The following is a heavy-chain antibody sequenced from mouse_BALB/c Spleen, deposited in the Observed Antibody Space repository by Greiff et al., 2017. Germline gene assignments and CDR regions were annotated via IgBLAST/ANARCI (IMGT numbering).Heavy chain of an antibody. CDR1: GFTFSDYG. V-gene: IGHV5-15*02. CDR3: AREGVYYGSSSWFAY. Sequence: EVKLVESGGGLVQPGGSRKLSCAASGFTFSDYGMAWVRQAPGKGPEWVAFISNLAYSIYYADTVTGRFTISRENAKNTLYLEMSSLRSEDTAMYYCAREGVYYGSSSWFAYWGQGTLVTVSA. J-gene: IGHJ3*01. D-gene: IGHD1-1*01. CDR2: ISNLAYSI.